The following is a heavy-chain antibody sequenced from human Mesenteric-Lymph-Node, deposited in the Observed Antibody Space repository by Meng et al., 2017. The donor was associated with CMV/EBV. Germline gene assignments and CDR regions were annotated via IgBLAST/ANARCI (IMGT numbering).Heavy chain of an antibody. D-gene: IGHD3-3*01. Sequence: GGSLRLSCAASGFTFSNCDMNWVRQAPGKGLEWVSFLSSSGTTIYYANSVKGRFTISRDNARNSLYLQMNSLRAEDTAVYYCARPPAGYDFWSGYYTDYYYYGMDVWGQGTTVTVSS. J-gene: IGHJ6*02. V-gene: IGHV3-48*03. CDR1: GFTFSNCD. CDR3: ARPPAGYDFWSGYYTDYYYYGMDV. CDR2: LSSSGTTI.